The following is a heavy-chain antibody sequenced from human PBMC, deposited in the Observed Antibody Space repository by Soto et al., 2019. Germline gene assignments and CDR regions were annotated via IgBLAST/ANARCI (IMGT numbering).Heavy chain of an antibody. CDR1: GYTFTSYG. CDR2: ISAYNGNT. CDR3: ARLIAAAGSSFDA. Sequence: CAAVKVSCTSSGYTFTSYGISWVRQAPGQGLEWMGWISAYNGNTNYAQKLQGRVTMTTDTSTSTAYMELRSLRSDDTAVYYCARLIAAAGSSFDAWVKGTLVTV. J-gene: IGHJ5*02. D-gene: IGHD6-13*01. V-gene: IGHV1-18*04.